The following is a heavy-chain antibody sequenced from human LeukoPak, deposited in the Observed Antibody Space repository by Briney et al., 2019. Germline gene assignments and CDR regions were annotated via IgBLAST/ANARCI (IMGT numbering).Heavy chain of an antibody. D-gene: IGHD2-21*02. V-gene: IGHV3-30*04. Sequence: GSLRLSCAASGFTFSSYAMHWVRQAPGKGLGWVAVISYDGSNKYYADSVKGRFTISRDNSKNTLYLQMNSLRAEDTAVYYCARDLEVVVTAILDYWGQGTLVTVSS. J-gene: IGHJ4*02. CDR1: GFTFSSYA. CDR2: ISYDGSNK. CDR3: ARDLEVVVTAILDY.